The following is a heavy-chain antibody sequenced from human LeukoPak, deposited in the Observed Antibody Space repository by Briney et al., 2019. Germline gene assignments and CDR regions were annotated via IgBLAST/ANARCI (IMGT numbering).Heavy chain of an antibody. CDR3: ARASKDDFWSGYYIHYYYYGMDV. Sequence: ASVKVSCKASRYTFTSYDINWVRQATGQGLEWMGWMNPNSGNTGYAQKFQGRVTMTRNTSISTAYMELSSLRSEDTAVYYCARASKDDFWSGYYIHYYYYGMDVWGQGTTVTVSS. D-gene: IGHD3-3*01. CDR1: RYTFTSYD. J-gene: IGHJ6*02. CDR2: MNPNSGNT. V-gene: IGHV1-8*01.